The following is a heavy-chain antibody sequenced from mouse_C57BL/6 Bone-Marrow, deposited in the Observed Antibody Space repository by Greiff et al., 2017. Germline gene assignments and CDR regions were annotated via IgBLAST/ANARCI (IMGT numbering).Heavy chain of an antibody. D-gene: IGHD1-1*01. CDR3: ARRLLRTTAVEGWYFDV. CDR1: GFNIKNTY. CDR2: IDPANGNT. V-gene: IGHV14-3*01. Sequence: VQLQQSVAELVRPGASVKLSCTASGFNIKNTYMHWVKQRPEQGLEWIGRIDPANGNTKYAPKFQGKATITADTSSNTAYLQLSSLTSEDTAIYYCARRLLRTTAVEGWYFDVWGTGTTVTVSS. J-gene: IGHJ1*03.